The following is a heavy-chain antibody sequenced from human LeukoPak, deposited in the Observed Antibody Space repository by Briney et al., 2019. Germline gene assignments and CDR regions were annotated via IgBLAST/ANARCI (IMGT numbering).Heavy chain of an antibody. CDR2: INHSGST. CDR3: ARGIVVVPAAISHSRPGARFDY. J-gene: IGHJ4*02. D-gene: IGHD2-2*02. CDR1: GGSFSGYY. Sequence: PSETLSLTCAVYGGSFSGYYWSWIRQPPGKGLEWIGEINHSGSTNYNPSLKSRVTISVDTSKNQFSLKLSSVTAADTAVYYCARGIVVVPAAISHSRPGARFDYWGQGTLVTVSS. V-gene: IGHV4-34*01.